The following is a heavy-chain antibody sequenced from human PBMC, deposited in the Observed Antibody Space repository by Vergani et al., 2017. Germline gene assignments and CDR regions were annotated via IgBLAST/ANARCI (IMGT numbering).Heavy chain of an antibody. V-gene: IGHV3-49*04. J-gene: IGHJ4*02. Sequence: EVHLVESGGGLVQPGRSLRLSCSGSVFTLGDYAMTWVRQAPGKGLEWVAFIWSKPYGGTTEYAASVKGRFTISRDDSKSIAYLQMSSLKAEDTAVYYCTRDRRDNSYAYFDYWGQGTLVTVSP. CDR3: TRDRRDNSYAYFDY. CDR1: VFTLGDYA. CDR2: IWSKPYGGTT. D-gene: IGHD3-16*01.